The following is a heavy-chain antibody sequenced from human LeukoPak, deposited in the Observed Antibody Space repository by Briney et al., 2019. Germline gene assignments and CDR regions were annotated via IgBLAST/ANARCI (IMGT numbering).Heavy chain of an antibody. CDR2: FDPEDGET. Sequence: AASVKVSCKVSGYTLTELSMHWVRQAPGKGLEWMGGFDPEDGETIYAQKFQGRVTMTEDTSTDTAYVELSSLRSEDTAVYYCATDSYDSSGARLDYWGQGTLVTVSS. CDR3: ATDSYDSSGARLDY. V-gene: IGHV1-24*01. CDR1: GYTLTELS. D-gene: IGHD3-22*01. J-gene: IGHJ4*02.